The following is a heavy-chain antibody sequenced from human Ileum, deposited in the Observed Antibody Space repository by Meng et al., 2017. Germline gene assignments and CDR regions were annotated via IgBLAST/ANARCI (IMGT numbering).Heavy chain of an antibody. CDR3: ARDHWGSLDY. J-gene: IGHJ4*02. CDR2: AST. Sequence: QVRVQESGPGLGRPSATFSLICAVSGGSVSSSGYQWGWIRQPPGKGLEWIGYASTNYNPSLKSRVTISVDTSKNQFSLKLTSVTAADTAVYYCARDHWGSLDYWGQGVLVTVSS. D-gene: IGHD7-27*01. V-gene: IGHV4-61*08. CDR1: GGSVSSSGYQ.